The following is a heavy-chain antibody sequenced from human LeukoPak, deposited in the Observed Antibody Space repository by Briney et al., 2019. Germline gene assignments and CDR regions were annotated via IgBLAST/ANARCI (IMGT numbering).Heavy chain of an antibody. CDR3: ARLYCSSTSCYAFDI. V-gene: IGHV1-69*04. CDR2: IIPILGIA. J-gene: IGHJ3*02. Sequence: GASVKVSCKASGGTFSSYAISWVRQAPGQGLKWMGRIIPILGIANYAQKFQGRVTITADKSTSTAYMELRSLRSDDTAVYYCARLYCSSTSCYAFDIWGQGTMVTVSS. CDR1: GGTFSSYA. D-gene: IGHD2-2*01.